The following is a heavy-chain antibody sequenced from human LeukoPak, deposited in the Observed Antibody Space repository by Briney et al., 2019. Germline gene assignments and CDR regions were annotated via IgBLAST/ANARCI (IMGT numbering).Heavy chain of an antibody. D-gene: IGHD3-9*01. J-gene: IGHJ4*02. CDR2: IYYSGST. CDR1: GGSISSYY. Sequence: SETLSLTCTVSGGSISSYYWSWIRQPPGKGLGWIGYIYYSGSTNYNPSLKSRVTISVDTSKNQFSLKLSSVTAADTAVYYCARLRYFDWLLDYWGQGTLVTVSS. V-gene: IGHV4-59*08. CDR3: ARLRYFDWLLDY.